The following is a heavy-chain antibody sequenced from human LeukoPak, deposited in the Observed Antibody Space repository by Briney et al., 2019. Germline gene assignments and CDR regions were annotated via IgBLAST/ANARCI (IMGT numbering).Heavy chain of an antibody. V-gene: IGHV4-61*02. J-gene: IGHJ4*02. Sequence: SETLSLTCTVSGGSISSGSYYWSWIRQPAGKGLEWIGRIYTSGSTNYNPSLKSRVTISVDTSKNQFSLKLSSVTAADTAVYYCARDPYYYGSGSPEWGQGTLVTVSS. CDR2: IYTSGST. D-gene: IGHD3-10*01. CDR3: ARDPYYYGSGSPE. CDR1: GGSISSGSYY.